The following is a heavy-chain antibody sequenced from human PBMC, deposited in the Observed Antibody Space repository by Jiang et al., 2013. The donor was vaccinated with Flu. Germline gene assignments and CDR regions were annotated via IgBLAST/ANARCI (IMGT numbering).Heavy chain of an antibody. CDR2: IHTSENT. D-gene: IGHD6-19*01. V-gene: IGHV4-4*08. Sequence: GLVKPSETLSLTCTVSGGSISSSYCSWIRQPPGKGLEWIGLIHTSENTNYNPSLKSRVTISLDTSKNQFSLMLSSVTAADTAVYYCASGAGWLIDYWGQGTLVTVSS. CDR3: ASGAGWLIDY. J-gene: IGHJ4*02. CDR1: GGSISSSY.